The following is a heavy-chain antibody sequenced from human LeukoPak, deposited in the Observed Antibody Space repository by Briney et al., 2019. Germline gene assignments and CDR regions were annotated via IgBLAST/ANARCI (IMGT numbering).Heavy chain of an antibody. CDR2: INRDGSST. Sequence: GGSLRLSCAASEFTFSSYWMHWVRQAPGKGLVWVSRINRDGSSTSYADSVKGRFAISRDNAKNTLYLQMNSLRAEDMAVYYCARDVYYGLGSYSNDAFDIWGQGTMVTVSS. J-gene: IGHJ3*02. CDR1: EFTFSSYW. CDR3: ARDVYYGLGSYSNDAFDI. D-gene: IGHD3-10*01. V-gene: IGHV3-74*01.